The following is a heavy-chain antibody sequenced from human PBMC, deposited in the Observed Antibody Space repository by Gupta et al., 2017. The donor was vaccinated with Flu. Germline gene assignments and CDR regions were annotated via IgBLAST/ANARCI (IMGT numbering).Heavy chain of an antibody. CDR2: INQSGTT. CDR3: ARLLPSMNMVTA. Sequence: CGCYNGSLSGYDWSWVRQRQGKGLEWVGEINQSGTTHYNPSLKGRVTMSVDSSKTQLYLKLTSVTAADTAVYYCARLLPSMNMVTAWGQGTLVTVSS. J-gene: IGHJ5*02. D-gene: IGHD2-21*02. CDR1: NGSLSGYD. V-gene: IGHV4-34*01.